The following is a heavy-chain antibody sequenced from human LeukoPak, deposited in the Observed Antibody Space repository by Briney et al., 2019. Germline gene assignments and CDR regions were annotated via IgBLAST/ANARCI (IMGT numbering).Heavy chain of an antibody. Sequence: GGSLRLSCAASGFTISSYSMNWVRQAPGKGLEWVSSISSSSSYIYYADSVKGRFTISRDNAKNSLYLQMNSLRAEDTAVYYCARDPGPTGFDYWGQGTLVTVSS. D-gene: IGHD3-9*01. CDR1: GFTISSYS. J-gene: IGHJ4*02. CDR3: ARDPGPTGFDY. V-gene: IGHV3-21*01. CDR2: ISSSSSYI.